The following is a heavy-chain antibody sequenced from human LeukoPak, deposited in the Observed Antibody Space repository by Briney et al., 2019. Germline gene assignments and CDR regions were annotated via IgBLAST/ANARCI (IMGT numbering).Heavy chain of an antibody. D-gene: IGHD5-18*01. Sequence: GASVKVSCKASGYTFTSYDINWVRQATGQGLEWMGWMNPNSGNTGYAQKFQGRVTMTRNTSISTAYMELSSLRSEDTAVYYCARAVDTAMVSYYYYGMDVWGQGTTVTVSS. V-gene: IGHV1-8*01. CDR1: GYTFTSYD. J-gene: IGHJ6*02. CDR3: ARAVDTAMVSYYYYGMDV. CDR2: MNPNSGNT.